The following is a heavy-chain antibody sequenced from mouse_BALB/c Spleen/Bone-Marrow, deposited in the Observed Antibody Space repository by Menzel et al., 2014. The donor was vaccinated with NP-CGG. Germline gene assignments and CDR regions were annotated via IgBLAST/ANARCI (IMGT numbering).Heavy chain of an antibody. CDR2: IRNKANGYTT. V-gene: IGHV7-3*02. CDR1: GFTFTDYY. D-gene: IGHD1-1*02. Sequence: EVKLMESGGGLVQPGGSLRLSCATSGFTFTDYYMNWVRQPPGKALEWLGFIRNKANGYTTEYSASVKGRFTISRDNSQSILYLQMNTLRAEDSATYYCARDKGGILFDYWGQGTTLTVSS. CDR3: ARDKGGILFDY. J-gene: IGHJ2*01.